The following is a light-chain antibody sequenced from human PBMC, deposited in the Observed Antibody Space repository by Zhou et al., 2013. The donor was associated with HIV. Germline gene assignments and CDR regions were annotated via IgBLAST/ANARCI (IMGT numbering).Light chain of an antibody. CDR3: QQRNSWPLT. CDR2: DAS. V-gene: IGKV3-11*01. J-gene: IGKJ4*01. Sequence: EIVLTQSPATLSLSPGERATLSCRASQNVFSSNLAWYQQKPGQAPRLLVFDASNRATGIPARFSGSGSGTDFTLTISSLEPEDFAVYYCQQRNSWPLTFGGGTKVEIK. CDR1: QNVFSSN.